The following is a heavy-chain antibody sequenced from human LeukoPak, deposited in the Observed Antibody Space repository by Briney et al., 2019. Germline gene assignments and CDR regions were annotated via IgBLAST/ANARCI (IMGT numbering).Heavy chain of an antibody. CDR3: AKDGYSGSFEN. J-gene: IGHJ4*02. D-gene: IGHD1-26*01. CDR1: GGSISSSN. V-gene: IGHV3-23*01. Sequence: GTLSLTCAVSGGSISSSNWWSWVRQAPGKGLEWVSAISGSGGSTYYADSVKGRFTISRDNSKNTLYLQMNSLRAEDTAVYYCAKDGYSGSFENWGQGTLVTVSS. CDR2: ISGSGGST.